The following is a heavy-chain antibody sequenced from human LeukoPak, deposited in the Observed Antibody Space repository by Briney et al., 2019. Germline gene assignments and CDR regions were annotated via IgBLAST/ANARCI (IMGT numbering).Heavy chain of an antibody. D-gene: IGHD2-21*01. J-gene: IGHJ4*02. V-gene: IGHV1-2*02. Sequence: ASVKVSCKASGYTFTGHFIHWVRQAPGQGLEWMGWINPESGGTRYTQKFEGRITMRRDTSISAVYMELSRLRSDDTAIYYCARDVVGGIADPIEYMDVWGQGTLVTVSS. CDR2: INPESGGT. CDR3: ARDVVGGIADPIEYMDV. CDR1: GYTFTGHF.